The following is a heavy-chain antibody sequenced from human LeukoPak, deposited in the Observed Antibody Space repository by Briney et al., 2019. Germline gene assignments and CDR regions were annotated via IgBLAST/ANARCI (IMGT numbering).Heavy chain of an antibody. V-gene: IGHV3-21*01. D-gene: IGHD3-16*01. CDR3: ARVGPTDAFDI. CDR2: ISSSSSYI. J-gene: IGHJ3*02. Sequence: GGSLRLSCAASRFTFSSYSMNWVRQAPGKGLEWVSSISSSSSYIYYADSVKGRFTISRDNAKNSLYLQMNSLRAEDTAVYYCARVGPTDAFDIWGQGTMVTVSS. CDR1: RFTFSSYS.